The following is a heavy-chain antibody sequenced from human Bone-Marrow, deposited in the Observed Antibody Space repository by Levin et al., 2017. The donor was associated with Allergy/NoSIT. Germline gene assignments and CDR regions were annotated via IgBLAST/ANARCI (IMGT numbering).Heavy chain of an antibody. Sequence: AGGSLRLSCAASGFTFSSYAMSWVRQAPGKGLEWVSAISGSGGSTYYADSVKGRFTISRDNSKNTLYLQMNSLRAEDTAVYYCAKVRSYSSSGYYYGMDVWGQGTTVTVSS. CDR1: GFTFSSYA. CDR3: AKVRSYSSSGYYYGMDV. J-gene: IGHJ6*02. CDR2: ISGSGGST. D-gene: IGHD6-6*01. V-gene: IGHV3-23*01.